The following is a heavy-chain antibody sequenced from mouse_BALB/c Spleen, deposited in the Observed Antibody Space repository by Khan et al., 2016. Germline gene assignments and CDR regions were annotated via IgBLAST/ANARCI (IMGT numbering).Heavy chain of an antibody. D-gene: IGHD1-2*01. J-gene: IGHJ4*01. Sequence: QVQLQQSGTELPRPGASVKLSCKASGYTFTDYYLHWVKQRTGQGLEWIGEIFPGSGSTCYNEKFKGKASLTADTSSSTAYMQLSSLTSEDSAVYFCARSYYGYFAMDYWGHGASVTVSS. CDR1: GYTFTDYY. CDR2: IFPGSGST. CDR3: ARSYYGYFAMDY. V-gene: IGHV1-77*01.